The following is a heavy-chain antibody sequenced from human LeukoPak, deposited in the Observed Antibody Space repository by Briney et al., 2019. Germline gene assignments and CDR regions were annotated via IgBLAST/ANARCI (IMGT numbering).Heavy chain of an antibody. D-gene: IGHD5-18*01. CDR1: GFTFSSYW. Sequence: GGSLRPSCAASGFTFSSYWMSWVRQAPGKGLEGGANIKQDGSEKYYVDSVKGRFTISRDNAKNTLYLQMNSLRAEDTAVYYCASDVDTAMVHDYWGQGTLVTVSS. V-gene: IGHV3-7*01. J-gene: IGHJ4*02. CDR3: ASDVDTAMVHDY. CDR2: IKQDGSEK.